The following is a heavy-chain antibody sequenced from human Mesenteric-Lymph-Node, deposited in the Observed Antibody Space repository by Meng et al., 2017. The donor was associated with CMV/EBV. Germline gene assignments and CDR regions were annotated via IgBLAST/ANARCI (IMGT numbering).Heavy chain of an antibody. CDR1: GFTFSPYS. D-gene: IGHD3-3*01. Sequence: GESLKISCAASGFTFSPYSMNWIRQAPGKGLEWLSYISSSSSNIYYADSVKGRFTISRDNAKNSLYLQMNSLRAEDTAVYYCSRVGGLVYYDFWSGYYKDYYYYYGMDVWGQGTTVTVSS. V-gene: IGHV3-48*04. CDR2: ISSSSSNI. CDR3: SRVGGLVYYDFWSGYYKDYYYYYGMDV. J-gene: IGHJ6*02.